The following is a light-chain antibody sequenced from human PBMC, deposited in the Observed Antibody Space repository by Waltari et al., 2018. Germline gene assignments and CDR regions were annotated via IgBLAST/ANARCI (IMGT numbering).Light chain of an antibody. J-gene: IGLJ1*01. CDR2: DVS. CDR3: SSYTSSSTLLYV. Sequence: QSALTQPASVSGSPGQSITLSCTGTSSEFGGYNSGSWSQQHPGKAPKLMIYDVSNRPSGVSNRFSGSKSGNTASLTISGLQAEDEADYYCSSYTSSSTLLYVFGTGTKVTVL. CDR1: SSEFGGYNS. V-gene: IGLV2-14*03.